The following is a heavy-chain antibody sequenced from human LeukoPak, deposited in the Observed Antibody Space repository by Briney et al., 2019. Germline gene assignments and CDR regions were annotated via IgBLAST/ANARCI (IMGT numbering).Heavy chain of an antibody. CDR3: AKGDIVVVPAAMVLDY. Sequence: PGGSLRLSCAASGFTFSSYAMSWVRQAPGKGLEWVSAISGSGGSTYYADSVKGRFTISRDNSKNTLYLQMNSLRAEDTAVYYCAKGDIVVVPAAMVLDYWGQGTLVTVSS. CDR1: GFTFSSYA. V-gene: IGHV3-23*01. D-gene: IGHD2-2*01. J-gene: IGHJ4*02. CDR2: ISGSGGST.